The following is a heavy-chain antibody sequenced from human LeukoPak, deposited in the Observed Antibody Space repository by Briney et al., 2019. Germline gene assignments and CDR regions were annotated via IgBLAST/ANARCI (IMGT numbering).Heavy chain of an antibody. V-gene: IGHV3-7*01. J-gene: IGHJ4*02. Sequence: GGSLRLSCAASGFSVTTKSMSWVRQAPGKGLEWVANIKQDGSEKYYVDSVKGRFTISRDNAKNSVYLQMNSLRAEDTAVYYCARDLLVVGAVKDGCWGQGTLVTVSS. CDR3: ARDLLVVGAVKDGC. D-gene: IGHD2-15*01. CDR2: IKQDGSEK. CDR1: GFSVTTKS.